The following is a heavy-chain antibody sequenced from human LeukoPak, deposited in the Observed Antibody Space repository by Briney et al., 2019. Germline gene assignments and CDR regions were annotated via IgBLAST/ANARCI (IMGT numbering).Heavy chain of an antibody. CDR3: ATASVVVAATQHYYMDV. CDR1: GYTLTELS. Sequence: GASVKVPCKVSGYTLTELSMHGVRQAPGKGLEWMGGFDPEDGETIYAQKFQGRVTMTEDTSTDTAYMELSSLRSEDTAVYYCATASVVVAATQHYYMDVWGKGTTVTVSS. J-gene: IGHJ6*03. D-gene: IGHD2-15*01. V-gene: IGHV1-24*01. CDR2: FDPEDGET.